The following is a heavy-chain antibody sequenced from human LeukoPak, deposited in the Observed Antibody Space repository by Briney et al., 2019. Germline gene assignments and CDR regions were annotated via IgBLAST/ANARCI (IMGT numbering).Heavy chain of an antibody. CDR3: ARLRIAAAGTEPRVDY. J-gene: IGHJ4*02. V-gene: IGHV1-69*13. Sequence: ASVKVSCKASGGTFSSYAISWVRQAPGQGLEWMGGIIPTFGTANYAQKFQGRVTITADESTSTAYMELSSLRSEDTAVYYCARLRIAAAGTEPRVDYWGQGTLVTVSS. D-gene: IGHD6-13*01. CDR2: IIPTFGTA. CDR1: GGTFSSYA.